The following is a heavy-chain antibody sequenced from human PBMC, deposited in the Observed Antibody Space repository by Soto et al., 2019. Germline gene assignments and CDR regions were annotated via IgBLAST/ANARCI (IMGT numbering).Heavy chain of an antibody. V-gene: IGHV4-31*03. CDR3: AGYSITIFGVVPPGFDP. CDR1: GGSIGSGGYY. CDR2: IYYSGST. D-gene: IGHD3-3*01. J-gene: IGHJ5*02. Sequence: PSETLSLTCTVSGGSIGSGGYYWSWIRQHPGKGLEWIGYIYYSGSTYYNPSLKSRVTISVDTSKNQFSLKLSSVTAADTAVYYCAGYSITIFGVVPPGFDPWGQGTLVTVSS.